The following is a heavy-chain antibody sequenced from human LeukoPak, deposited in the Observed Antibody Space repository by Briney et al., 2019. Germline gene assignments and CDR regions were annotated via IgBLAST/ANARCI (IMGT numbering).Heavy chain of an antibody. D-gene: IGHD3-10*01. CDR3: ASEKHYYGSGSWDY. Sequence: SQTLSLTCTVSGGSISSGGYYWSWIRQPPGKGLEWFGYIYHSGSTYYNPSLKSRVTISVDRSKNQFSLKLSSVTAADTAVYYCASEKHYYGSGSWDYWGQGTLVTVYS. CDR2: IYHSGST. V-gene: IGHV4-30-2*01. CDR1: GGSISSGGYY. J-gene: IGHJ4*02.